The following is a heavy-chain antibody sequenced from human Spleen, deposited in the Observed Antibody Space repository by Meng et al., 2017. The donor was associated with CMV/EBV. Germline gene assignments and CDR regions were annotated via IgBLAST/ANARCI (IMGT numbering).Heavy chain of an antibody. Sequence: GGSLRLSCAASGFTFSSSWMHWVCQAPEKGLEWVSSISGSNSIYYADSVKGRFTISRDNSKNTLYLQMNSLRVEDTGIYYCAQNTIVVIPLARSYGMDVWGQGTTVTVSS. J-gene: IGHJ6*02. CDR3: AQNTIVVIPLARSYGMDV. CDR1: GFTFSSSW. V-gene: IGHV3-69-1*01. CDR2: ISGSNSI. D-gene: IGHD2-15*01.